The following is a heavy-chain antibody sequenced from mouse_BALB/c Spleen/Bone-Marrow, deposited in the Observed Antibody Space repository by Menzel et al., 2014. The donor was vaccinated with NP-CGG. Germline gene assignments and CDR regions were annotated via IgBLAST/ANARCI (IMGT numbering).Heavy chain of an antibody. V-gene: IGHV5-17*02. J-gene: IGHJ2*01. CDR1: GFTFSSFG. Sequence: EVKLVESGGGLMQPGGSRKLSCAASGFTFSSFGMHWVRQAPEKGLEWVAHINSGSSTIYYADTVKGRFTISRDNPKNTLFLQMTSLRSEDTAMYYCTRGGNWDDFDYWGQGTTLAVSS. CDR3: TRGGNWDDFDY. CDR2: INSGSSTI. D-gene: IGHD4-1*01.